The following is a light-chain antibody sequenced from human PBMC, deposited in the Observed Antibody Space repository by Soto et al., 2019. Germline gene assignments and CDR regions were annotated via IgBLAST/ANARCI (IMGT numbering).Light chain of an antibody. V-gene: IGKV1-33*01. Sequence: DIQMTQSPSSLSASVGDRVTITCQATQDINSYLGWYQQKPGKAPKLLIFDASNLETGVPTRFSGSGSGTDFTFTISSLQPEDFATYYCQQYDNLPLTFGGGTKVDNK. CDR1: QDINSY. CDR3: QQYDNLPLT. CDR2: DAS. J-gene: IGKJ4*01.